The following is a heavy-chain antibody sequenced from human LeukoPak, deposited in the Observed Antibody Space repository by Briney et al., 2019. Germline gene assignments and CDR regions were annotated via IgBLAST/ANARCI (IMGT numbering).Heavy chain of an antibody. D-gene: IGHD6-19*01. CDR1: GFTFSSYA. V-gene: IGHV3-23*01. CDR2: ISGSGGST. CDR3: ARENRDSNGWS. Sequence: PGGSLRLSCAASGFTFSSYAMSWVRQAPGKGLEWVSAISGSGGSTYYAGSVKGRFTISRDNARNSLYLQMNSLRVEDTAFYYCARENRDSNGWSWGQGTLVTVSS. J-gene: IGHJ1*01.